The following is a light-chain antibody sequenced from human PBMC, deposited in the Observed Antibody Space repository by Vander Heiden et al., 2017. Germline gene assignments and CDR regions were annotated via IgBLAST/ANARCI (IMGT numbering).Light chain of an antibody. CDR2: WAS. CDR3: QQYYTTPTWT. J-gene: IGKJ1*01. CDR1: QSVLYSSNNKNY. Sequence: DIVMTQSPESLAVSLGERATINCKSSQSVLYSSNNKNYLAWFQQKPGQHPKLLIYWASTRESGVPDRFSGSGSGTDFTLTINSLQAEDVAVYYCQQYYTTPTWTFGQGTKVEIK. V-gene: IGKV4-1*01.